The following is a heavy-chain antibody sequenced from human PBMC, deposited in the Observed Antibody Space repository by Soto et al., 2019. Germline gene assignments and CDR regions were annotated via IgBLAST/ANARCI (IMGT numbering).Heavy chain of an antibody. CDR3: ASGDRRIAAATRRFDY. J-gene: IGHJ4*02. CDR2: IDVGNGNT. D-gene: IGHD6-13*01. CDR1: GYTFTTYA. Sequence: ASVKVSCKASGYTFTTYAVHWVRQAPGQRLEWMGWIDVGNGNTKYSQKFQGRVTMTRDTSANTAYMELSSLRSEDTAVYYCASGDRRIAAATRRFDYWGQGTLVTVSS. V-gene: IGHV1-3*01.